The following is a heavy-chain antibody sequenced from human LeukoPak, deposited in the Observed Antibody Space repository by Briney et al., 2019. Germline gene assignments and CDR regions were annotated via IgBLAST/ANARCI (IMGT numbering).Heavy chain of an antibody. CDR2: INHSGST. D-gene: IGHD6-6*01. CDR3: ARAKRYSSSSVDY. V-gene: IGHV4-4*02. Sequence: SETLSLTCAVSGVSISSNLWWTWVRQPPGKGLEWIGEINHSGSTNYNPSLKSRVTISVDTSKNQFSLKLSSVTAADTAVYYCARAKRYSSSSVDYWGQGTLVTVSS. CDR1: GVSISSNLW. J-gene: IGHJ4*02.